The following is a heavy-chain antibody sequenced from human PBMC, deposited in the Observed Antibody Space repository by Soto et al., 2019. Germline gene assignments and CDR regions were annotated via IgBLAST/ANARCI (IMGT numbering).Heavy chain of an antibody. Sequence: EVQLVESGGGLVQPGGSLRLSCVASGFTFSSRWMNWVRHVPGKGLEWVANIKQDGSEIHYVDSVKGRFPISRDNAKNSLYLQMKSLRVEDTAVYHCVRSSGWTGDFWGQGILVTVSS. V-gene: IGHV3-7*04. CDR1: GFTFSSRW. CDR3: VRSSGWTGDF. J-gene: IGHJ4*02. CDR2: IKQDGSEI. D-gene: IGHD3-10*01.